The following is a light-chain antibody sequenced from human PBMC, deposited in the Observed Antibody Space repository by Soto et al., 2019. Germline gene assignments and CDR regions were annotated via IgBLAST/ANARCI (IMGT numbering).Light chain of an antibody. CDR3: QQAYNFPLT. Sequence: DIQMTQSPSSVSASVGERVTVTCRASQRVYSWVAWYQQAPGKAPKLLISAASTLRGGVPSRFSGSGSGTDFTLTISSLQPEDVATYYCQQAYNFPLTFGGGTKVEIK. V-gene: IGKV1D-12*01. CDR2: AAS. CDR1: QRVYSW. J-gene: IGKJ4*01.